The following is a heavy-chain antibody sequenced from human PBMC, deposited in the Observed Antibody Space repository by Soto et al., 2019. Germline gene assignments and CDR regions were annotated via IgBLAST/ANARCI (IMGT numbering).Heavy chain of an antibody. J-gene: IGHJ3*02. CDR3: ATRDDSSGYSLSGAFDI. Sequence: ASVKVSCKASGYTFTSYGISWVRQAPGQGLEWMGWISAYNGNTNYAQKLQGRVTMTTDTSTSTAYMELRSLRSDDTAVYYCATRDDSSGYSLSGAFDIWGQGTMVTV. V-gene: IGHV1-18*01. D-gene: IGHD3-22*01. CDR2: ISAYNGNT. CDR1: GYTFTSYG.